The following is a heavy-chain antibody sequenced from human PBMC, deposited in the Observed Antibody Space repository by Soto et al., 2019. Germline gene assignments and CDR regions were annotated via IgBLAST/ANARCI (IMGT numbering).Heavy chain of an antibody. CDR2: INSDGSST. Sequence: EVQLVESGGGLDQPGGSLTLSCAASGLTFSSHWLHWVRQAPGKGLVWVSRINSDGSSTNYADSVKGQFTISRDNAKNTVYLQVNCLRVEDTAVDYCARCGSGTYLRDYWGQGTLVTVSS. D-gene: IGHD3-10*01. CDR1: GLTFSSHW. J-gene: IGHJ4*02. V-gene: IGHV3-74*01. CDR3: ARCGSGTYLRDY.